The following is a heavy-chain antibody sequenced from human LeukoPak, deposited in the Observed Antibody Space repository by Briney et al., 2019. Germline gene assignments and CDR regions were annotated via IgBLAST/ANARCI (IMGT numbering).Heavy chain of an antibody. V-gene: IGHV4-39*07. CDR2: IYYSGST. J-gene: IGHJ4*02. D-gene: IGHD6-6*01. CDR3: ARQARPPWVFDY. CDR1: GGSISSSSYY. Sequence: NPSETLSLTCTVSGGSISSSSYYWGWIRQPPGKGLEWIGSIYYSGSTYYNPSLKSRVTISVDTSKNQFSLKLSSVTAADTAVYYCARQARPPWVFDYWGQGTLVTVSS.